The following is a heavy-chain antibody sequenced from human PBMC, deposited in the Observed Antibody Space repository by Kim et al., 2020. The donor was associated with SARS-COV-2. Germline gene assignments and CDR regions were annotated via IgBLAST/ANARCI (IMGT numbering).Heavy chain of an antibody. CDR3: ARDIVVVPAAMFNWYFDL. V-gene: IGHV4-61*02. CDR2: IYTSGST. J-gene: IGHJ2*01. Sequence: TLSLTCTVSGGSISSGSYYWSWIRQPAGKGLEWIGRIYTSGSTNYNPSLKSRVTISVDTSKNQFSLKLSSVTAADTAVYYCARDIVVVPAAMFNWYFDLWDRGTLVTVSS. D-gene: IGHD2-2*01. CDR1: GGSISSGSYY.